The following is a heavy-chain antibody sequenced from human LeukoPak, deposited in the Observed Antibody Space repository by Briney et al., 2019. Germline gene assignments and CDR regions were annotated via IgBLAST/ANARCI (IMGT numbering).Heavy chain of an antibody. CDR1: GFTYSSYA. CDR3: AKNGGGYSKSDFDY. J-gene: IGHJ4*02. D-gene: IGHD2-21*01. V-gene: IGHV3-23*01. Sequence: GGSLRLSCAASGFTYSSYAMSCVRQAPGKGLEWVSAISGSGGSTYYADSVKGRFTISRDNSKNTLYLQMNSLRAEDTAVYYCAKNGGGYSKSDFDYWGQGTLVTVSS. CDR2: ISGSGGST.